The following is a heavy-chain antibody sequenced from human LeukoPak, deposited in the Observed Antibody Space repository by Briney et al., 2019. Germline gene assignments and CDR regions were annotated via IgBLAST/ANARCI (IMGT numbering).Heavy chain of an antibody. Sequence: GGSLRLSCAASGFNFRSHEMNWVRQAPGKGLEWISYISTLSNTICYADSVKGRFTISRDNAKNSVYLQMNRLRVEDTAVYYCARAQELDAWGQGTLVTVSS. V-gene: IGHV3-48*03. J-gene: IGHJ5*02. CDR3: ARAQELDA. CDR1: GFNFRSHE. CDR2: ISTLSNTI. D-gene: IGHD1-7*01.